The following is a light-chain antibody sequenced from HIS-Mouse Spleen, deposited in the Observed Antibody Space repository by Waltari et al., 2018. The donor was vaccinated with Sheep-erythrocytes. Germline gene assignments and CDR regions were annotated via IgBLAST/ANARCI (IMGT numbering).Light chain of an antibody. J-gene: IGLJ3*02. CDR2: GVS. CDR1: SSDVGGYNY. V-gene: IGLV2-11*01. CDR3: CSYAGSYTWV. Sequence: QSALTQPRSVSGSPGQSVTISCTGTSSDVGGYNYVSWYQKHPGKASKLMIYGVSKRPSGVPDRFSGSKSGNPASLTISGLQAGDEADYYCCSYAGSYTWVFGGGTKLTVL.